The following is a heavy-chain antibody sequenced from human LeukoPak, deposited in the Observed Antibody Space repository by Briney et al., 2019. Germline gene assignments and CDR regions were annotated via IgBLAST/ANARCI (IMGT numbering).Heavy chain of an antibody. CDR1: GNTLTSDY. V-gene: IGHV1-46*01. D-gene: IGHD1-26*01. Sequence: ASVKVSCKASGNTLTSDYMNWVRQAPGQGLEWMGIVHSSGGVIKYAQEFQDRVTVTRDPSTSTIYMELSSLRSEDTAVYYCVGSSHQRNWFDPWGQGTLVIVSS. J-gene: IGHJ5*02. CDR2: VHSSGGVI. CDR3: VGSSHQRNWFDP.